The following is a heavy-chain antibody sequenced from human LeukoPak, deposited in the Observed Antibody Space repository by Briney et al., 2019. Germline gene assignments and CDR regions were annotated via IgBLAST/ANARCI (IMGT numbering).Heavy chain of an antibody. CDR3: ARDHYDFWSGYGRRGMDV. V-gene: IGHV3-30-3*01. D-gene: IGHD3-3*01. J-gene: IGHJ6*02. Sequence: PGGSLRLSCAASGFTLSSYAMHWVRQAPGKGLEWVAVISYDGSNKYYADSVKGRFTISRDNSKNTLYLQMNSLRAEDTAVYYCARDHYDFWSGYGRRGMDVWGQGTTVTVSS. CDR2: ISYDGSNK. CDR1: GFTLSSYA.